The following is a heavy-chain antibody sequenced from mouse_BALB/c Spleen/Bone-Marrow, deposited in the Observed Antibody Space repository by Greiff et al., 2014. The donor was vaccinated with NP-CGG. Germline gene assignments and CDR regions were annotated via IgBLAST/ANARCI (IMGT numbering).Heavy chain of an antibody. Sequence: VQVVESGAELAKPGASVKMSCKASGHTFTNYWMHWVKQRPGQGLEWIGYINPSTGYTEYNQKFKDKATLTADKSSSTAYMQLSSLTSEDSAVYYCARSPYGHFDYWGQGTTLTVSS. D-gene: IGHD1-1*02. CDR2: INPSTGYT. CDR1: GHTFTNYW. V-gene: IGHV1-7*01. CDR3: ARSPYGHFDY. J-gene: IGHJ2*01.